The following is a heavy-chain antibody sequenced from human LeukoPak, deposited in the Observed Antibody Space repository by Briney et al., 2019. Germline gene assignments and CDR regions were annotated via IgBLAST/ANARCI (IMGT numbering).Heavy chain of an antibody. J-gene: IGHJ5*02. CDR3: ARKHYDSSGYYNWFDP. D-gene: IGHD3-22*01. CDR1: GGSFSGYC. Sequence: SETLSLTCAVYGGSFSGYCWSWIRQPPGKGLEWIGEINHSGSTNYNPSLKSRVTISVDTSKNQFSLKLSSVTAADTAVYYCARKHYDSSGYYNWFDPWGQGTLVTVSS. CDR2: INHSGST. V-gene: IGHV4-34*01.